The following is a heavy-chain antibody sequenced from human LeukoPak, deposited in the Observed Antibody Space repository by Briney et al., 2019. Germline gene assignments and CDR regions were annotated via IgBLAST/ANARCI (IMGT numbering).Heavy chain of an antibody. J-gene: IGHJ5*02. V-gene: IGHV4-61*02. D-gene: IGHD2-2*01. CDR3: ARDYCSSTSCYDLNWFDP. CDR1: GGSISSSSYY. Sequence: SETLSLTCTVSGGSISSSSYYWSWIRQPAGKGLEWIGRIYTSGSTNYNPSLKSRVTTSVDTSKNQFSLKLSSVTAADTAVYYCARDYCSSTSCYDLNWFDPWGQGTLVTVSS. CDR2: IYTSGST.